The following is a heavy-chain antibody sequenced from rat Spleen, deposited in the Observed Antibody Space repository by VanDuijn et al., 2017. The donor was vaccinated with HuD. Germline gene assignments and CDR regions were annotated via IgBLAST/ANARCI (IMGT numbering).Heavy chain of an antibody. V-gene: IGHV5-29*01. CDR2: ISSDGSST. CDR1: GFTFSDFF. J-gene: IGHJ2*01. Sequence: EVQLVESDGGLVQPGRSLKLSCAASGFTFSDFFMAWVRQAPAKGLEWVATISSDGSSTYYRESVKGRFTISRDNAKSTLYLQMNSLRSEDTATYYCTHYYSLYWGQGVMVTVSS. CDR3: THYYSLY. D-gene: IGHD1-1*01.